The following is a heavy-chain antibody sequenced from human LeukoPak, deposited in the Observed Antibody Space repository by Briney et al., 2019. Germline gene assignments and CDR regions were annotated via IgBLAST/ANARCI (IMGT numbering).Heavy chain of an antibody. Sequence: NPSETLSLTCAVYGGSFSGYYWSWIRQPPGKGLEWIGEIDHSGSTNYNPSLKSRVTISVDTSKNQFSLKLSSVTAADTAVYYCATGDGYNSFDYWGQGTLVTVSS. V-gene: IGHV4-34*01. CDR1: GGSFSGYY. D-gene: IGHD5-24*01. CDR3: ATGDGYNSFDY. CDR2: IDHSGST. J-gene: IGHJ4*02.